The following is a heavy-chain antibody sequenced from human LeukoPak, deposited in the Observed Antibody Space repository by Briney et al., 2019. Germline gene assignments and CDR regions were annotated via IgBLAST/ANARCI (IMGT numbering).Heavy chain of an antibody. D-gene: IGHD3-3*01. CDR3: ARDPGSIFGVVPDYYGMDV. Sequence: SETLSLTCAVYGGSFSGYYWSWIRQPPGKGLEWIGEINHSGSTNYNPSLKSRVTISVDTSKNQFSLKLSSVTAADTAVYYCARDPGSIFGVVPDYYGMDVWGQGTTVTVSS. CDR2: INHSGST. CDR1: GGSFSGYY. J-gene: IGHJ6*02. V-gene: IGHV4-34*01.